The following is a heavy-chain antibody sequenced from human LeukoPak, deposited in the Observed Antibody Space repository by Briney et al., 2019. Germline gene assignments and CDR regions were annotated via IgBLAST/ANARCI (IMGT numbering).Heavy chain of an antibody. D-gene: IGHD3-16*02. CDR1: GYSFTSYW. J-gene: IGHJ4*02. CDR2: IDPSDSYT. Sequence: PGESLKISCKGSGYSFTSYWISWVRQMPGKGLEWMGRIDPSDSYTNYSPSFQGHVTISADKSISTAYLQWSSLKASDTAMYYCARVITFGGVIVYFDYWGQGTLVTVSS. V-gene: IGHV5-10-1*01. CDR3: ARVITFGGVIVYFDY.